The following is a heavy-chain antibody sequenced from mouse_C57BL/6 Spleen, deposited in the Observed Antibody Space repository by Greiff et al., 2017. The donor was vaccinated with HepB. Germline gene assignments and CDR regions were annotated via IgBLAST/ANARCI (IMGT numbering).Heavy chain of an antibody. J-gene: IGHJ1*03. Sequence: EVQLQESGPGLVKPSQSLSLTCSVTGYSITSGYYWNWIRQFPGNKLEWMGYISYDGSNNYNPSLKNRISITRDTSKNQFFLKLNSVTTEDTATYYCARDRSSYWGYFDVWGTGTTVTVSS. CDR3: ARDRSSYWGYFDV. CDR2: ISYDGSN. V-gene: IGHV3-6*01. CDR1: GYSITSGYY. D-gene: IGHD1-1*01.